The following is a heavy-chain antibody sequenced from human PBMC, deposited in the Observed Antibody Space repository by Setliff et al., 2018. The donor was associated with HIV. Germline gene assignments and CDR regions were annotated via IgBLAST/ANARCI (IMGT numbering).Heavy chain of an antibody. V-gene: IGHV4-59*01. D-gene: IGHD1-26*01. J-gene: IGHJ5*02. Sequence: SETLSLTCTVSGDSFSSYYWSWIRQPPGKGLQWIGNIYYSGSTNYNPSLKSRVTISVDTSKNKFSLKLSSVTAADTAVYYCVRDRGGDWFDPWGQGTLVTVS. CDR3: VRDRGGDWFDP. CDR2: IYYSGST. CDR1: GDSFSSYY.